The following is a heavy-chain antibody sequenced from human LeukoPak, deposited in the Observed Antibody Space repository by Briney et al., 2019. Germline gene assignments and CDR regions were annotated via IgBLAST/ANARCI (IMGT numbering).Heavy chain of an antibody. D-gene: IGHD3-10*01. CDR2: IYYSGST. Sequence: SETLSLTCTVSGGSISSYYWSWIRQPPGKGLEWIGYIYYSGSTNYNPSLKSRVTISVDTSKNQFSLKLSSVTAADTAVYYCARGRAWFGSQRYYGMDVWGQGTTVTVSS. CDR3: ARGRAWFGSQRYYGMDV. V-gene: IGHV4-59*01. J-gene: IGHJ6*02. CDR1: GGSISSYY.